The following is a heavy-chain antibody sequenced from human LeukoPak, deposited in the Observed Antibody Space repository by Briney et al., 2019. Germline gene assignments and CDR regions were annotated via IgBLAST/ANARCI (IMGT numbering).Heavy chain of an antibody. CDR2: IYTSGST. V-gene: IGHV4-4*07. CDR1: GGSISSYY. Sequence: SETLSLTCTVSGGSISSYYWSWIRQPAGKGLEWIGRIYTSGSTNYNPSLKSRVTMSVDTSKNQFSLKLSSVTAADTAVYYCARDRAEDAEGWFDPWGQGTLVTVSS. CDR3: ARDRAEDAEGWFDP. J-gene: IGHJ5*02.